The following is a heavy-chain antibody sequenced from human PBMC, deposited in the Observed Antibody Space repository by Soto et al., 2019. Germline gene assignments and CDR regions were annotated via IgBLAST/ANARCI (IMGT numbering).Heavy chain of an antibody. D-gene: IGHD6-19*01. CDR1: GGSISSYC. CDR3: ARHGAVAGGYYYYYMDV. V-gene: IGHV4-59*08. CDR2: IYYSGTT. J-gene: IGHJ6*03. Sequence: PSETLSLTCTVSGGSISSYCWGWIRQPPGKGLEWIGYIYYSGTTNYNPSLKSRVTISVDTSKNQFSLKLSSVTAADTAVYYCARHGAVAGGYYYYYMDVWGIGTTVTVSS.